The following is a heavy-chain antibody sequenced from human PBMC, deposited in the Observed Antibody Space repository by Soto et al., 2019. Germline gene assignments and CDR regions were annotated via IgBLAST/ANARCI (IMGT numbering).Heavy chain of an antibody. J-gene: IGHJ4*01. D-gene: IGHD3-16*01. CDR1: NSVLTTSV. CDR2: ISANDGGT. CDR3: ARGGGPYLRPLEI. V-gene: IGHV1-18*04. Sequence: QALLEQSGPEVKKPGDSVRISCWLYNSVLTTSVITCLRQAPAQGLEWMGGISANDGGTLTALKFRNTLVITTDSMTNMAYMQLCDLTFDDTPVYFCARGGGPYLRPLEIWGQGTPVTVSS.